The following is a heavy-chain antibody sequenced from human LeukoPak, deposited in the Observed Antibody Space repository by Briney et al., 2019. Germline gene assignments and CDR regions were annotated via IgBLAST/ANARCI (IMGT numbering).Heavy chain of an antibody. CDR1: GYTLTELS. J-gene: IGHJ4*02. V-gene: IGHV1-24*01. CDR2: FDPEDGET. CDR3: ARGQNPFGELLSALLDY. Sequence: ASVKVSCKVSGYTLTELSMHWVRQAPGKGLEWMGGFDPEDGETIYAQKFQGRVTMTEDTSTDTAYMELSSLRSEDTAVYYCARGQNPFGELLSALLDYWGQGTLVTVSS. D-gene: IGHD3-10*01.